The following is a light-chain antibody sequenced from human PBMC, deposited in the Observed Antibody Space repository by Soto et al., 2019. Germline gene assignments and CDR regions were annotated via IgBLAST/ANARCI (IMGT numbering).Light chain of an antibody. CDR2: GAF. CDR1: QSLNRNY. CDR3: QLYESSPPT. V-gene: IGKV3-20*01. Sequence: EVVLTQSPGTLSLSPGERATLSCRASQSLNRNYLAWYQRKPGQPPRLLMYGAFNRATDIPARFSGSVSGTDFTLTITRLEPEDFAVYYCQLYESSPPTFGQGTKVEF. J-gene: IGKJ1*01.